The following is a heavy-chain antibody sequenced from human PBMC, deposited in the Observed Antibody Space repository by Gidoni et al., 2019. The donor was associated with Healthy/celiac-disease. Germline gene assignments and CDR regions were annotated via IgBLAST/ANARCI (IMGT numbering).Heavy chain of an antibody. J-gene: IGHJ4*02. D-gene: IGHD4-17*01. CDR1: GFTFSSYG. CDR2: ISYDGSNK. Sequence: QVQLVESGGGVVQPGRSLRLSCAASGFTFSSYGMHWVRQAPGKGLEWVAVISYDGSNKYYADSVKGRFTISRDNSKNTLYLQMNSLRAEDTAVYYCAKGGYGDYFLVVWGQGTLVTVCS. V-gene: IGHV3-30*18. CDR3: AKGGYGDYFLVV.